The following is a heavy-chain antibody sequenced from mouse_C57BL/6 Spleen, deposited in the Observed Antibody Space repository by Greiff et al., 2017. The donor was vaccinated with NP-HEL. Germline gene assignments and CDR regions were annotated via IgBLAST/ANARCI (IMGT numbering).Heavy chain of an antibody. CDR3: AREAINYGNWYFEV. J-gene: IGHJ1*03. D-gene: IGHD1-1*01. CDR2: ISDGGSYT. CDR1: GFTFSSYA. V-gene: IGHV5-4*01. Sequence: EVQGVESGGGLVKPGGSLKLSCAASGFTFSSYAMSWVRQTPEKRLEWVATISDGGSYTYYPDNVKGRFTISRDNAKNNLYLQMSHLKSEDTAMYYCAREAINYGNWYFEVWGTGTTVTVSS.